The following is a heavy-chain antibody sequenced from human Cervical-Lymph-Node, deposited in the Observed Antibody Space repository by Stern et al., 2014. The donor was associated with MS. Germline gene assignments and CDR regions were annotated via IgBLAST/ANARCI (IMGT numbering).Heavy chain of an antibody. CDR1: GASISSGNW. CDR2: IYHSGST. D-gene: IGHD3-3*02. J-gene: IGHJ6*02. V-gene: IGHV4-4*02. Sequence: QVQLQESGPGLVKPSGTLSLTCAVSGASISSGNWWTWVRQPPGKGLEWIGEIYHSGSTNYNPYFKSRVSMSLDKSKNQISLKLRSVTAADTAVYYCARDPFLEWLDDWGQGTTVTVSS. CDR3: ARDPFLEWLDD.